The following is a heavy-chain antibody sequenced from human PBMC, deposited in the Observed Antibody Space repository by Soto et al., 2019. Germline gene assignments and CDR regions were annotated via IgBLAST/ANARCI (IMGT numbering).Heavy chain of an antibody. V-gene: IGHV4-31*03. Sequence: QGQLQESGPGLVKPSQTLSLTCTVSGGSISSGDYYWSWIRQHPGKGLEWIGYIYYSGSTYYYPSPKSRFTISVDTSKNQFSLKLSSVPAAGTAVYYCARWWSGSRQGFDPWGQGTLVTVPS. CDR1: GGSISSGDYY. D-gene: IGHD3-3*01. CDR3: ARWWSGSRQGFDP. CDR2: IYYSGST. J-gene: IGHJ5*02.